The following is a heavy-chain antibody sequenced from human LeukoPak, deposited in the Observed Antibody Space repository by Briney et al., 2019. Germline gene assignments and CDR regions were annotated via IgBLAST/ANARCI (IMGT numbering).Heavy chain of an antibody. CDR3: ATGYGSGWFDA. Sequence: TLSLTCSVSGVSISGRGYWGWIRQHPGKGLEWIGYIDYSGKTYYKPSLQSRVIISADTSQNQFTLKVSSVTAADTAVYYCATGYGSGWFDAWGQGAVVTVSS. J-gene: IGHJ5*02. CDR2: IDYSGKT. V-gene: IGHV4-31*03. CDR1: GVSISGRGY. D-gene: IGHD3-9*01.